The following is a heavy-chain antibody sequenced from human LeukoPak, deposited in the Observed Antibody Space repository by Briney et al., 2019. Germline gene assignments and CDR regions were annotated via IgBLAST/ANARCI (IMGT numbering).Heavy chain of an antibody. CDR2: ICYSGST. Sequence: SETLSLTCTVSGGSISSSSYYWGWIRQPPGKGLEWIGSICYSGSTYYNPSLKSRVTISVDTSKNQFSLKLSSVTAADTAVYYCARDELIAAGNYWGQGTLVTVSS. CDR3: ARDELIAAGNY. J-gene: IGHJ4*02. V-gene: IGHV4-39*07. CDR1: GGSISSSSYY. D-gene: IGHD6-13*01.